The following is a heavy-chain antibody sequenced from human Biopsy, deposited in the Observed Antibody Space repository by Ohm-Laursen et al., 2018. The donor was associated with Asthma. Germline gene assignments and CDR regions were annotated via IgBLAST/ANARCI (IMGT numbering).Heavy chain of an antibody. D-gene: IGHD6-19*01. Sequence: SSVKVSRKASGYTFTSYAMHWVRQAPGQRLEWMGWINAGNGNTKYSQKFQGRVTITRDTSASTAYMELSSLRSEDTAVYYCASSIAVADSDAFDIWGQGTMVTVSS. J-gene: IGHJ3*02. CDR2: INAGNGNT. V-gene: IGHV1-3*01. CDR1: GYTFTSYA. CDR3: ASSIAVADSDAFDI.